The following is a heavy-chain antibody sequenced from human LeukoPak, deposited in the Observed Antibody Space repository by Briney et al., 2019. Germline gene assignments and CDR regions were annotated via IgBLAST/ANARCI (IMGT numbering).Heavy chain of an antibody. CDR1: GFTFSSYW. Sequence: GGSLRLSCAASGFTFSSYWMSWVRQAPGKGPQWVANINQDGSEKYYVDSVKGRFTISRDNAKNSLYLQMNSLRAEDTAVYYCARSSMAYFDYWGQGTLVTVSS. D-gene: IGHD6-6*01. J-gene: IGHJ4*02. CDR3: ARSSMAYFDY. V-gene: IGHV3-7*04. CDR2: INQDGSEK.